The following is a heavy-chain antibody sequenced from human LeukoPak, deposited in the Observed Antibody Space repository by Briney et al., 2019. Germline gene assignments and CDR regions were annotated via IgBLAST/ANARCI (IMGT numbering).Heavy chain of an antibody. D-gene: IGHD5-24*01. CDR2: MYSSGSS. CDR1: GGSINNYF. CDR3: ARGGWLKTSYYFDF. Sequence: SETLSLTCTVSGGSINNYFWSWVRQPPGKGLEWIGYMYSSGSSTYNPSLKSRVTMSIDPSRNQLSLRVTSVTAADTAVYYCARGGWLKTSYYFDFWGQGSLVTVSS. V-gene: IGHV4-59*01. J-gene: IGHJ4*02.